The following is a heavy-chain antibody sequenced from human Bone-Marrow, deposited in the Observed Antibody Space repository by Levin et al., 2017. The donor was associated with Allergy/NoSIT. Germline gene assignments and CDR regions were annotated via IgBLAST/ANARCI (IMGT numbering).Heavy chain of an antibody. CDR3: VRGGFESEVAAHLAPLFSKKGRPRPKAVYFHGMDV. J-gene: IGHJ6*02. V-gene: IGHV3-23*01. Sequence: SCAASGFYFNTNAMSWVRQAPGEGLEWVSAISGSGATTYYADSVKGRFTMSRDNAENSVFLEMESLRPEDTAVYYCVRGGFESEVAAHLAPLFSKKGRPRPKAVYFHGMDVWGQGTTVIVSS. CDR2: ISGSGATT. CDR1: GFYFNTNA. D-gene: IGHD2-15*01.